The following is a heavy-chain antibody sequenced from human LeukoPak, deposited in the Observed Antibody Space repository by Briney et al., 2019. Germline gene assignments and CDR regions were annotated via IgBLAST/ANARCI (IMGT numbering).Heavy chain of an antibody. CDR2: IGVAGDT. Sequence: GGSLRLSCAASGFTFSSYDMHWVRQPTGKGLEWVSAIGVAGDTFYAGSVKGRFTISRGNAKNALFLQMNSLRAGDTAVYYCTRDRHGMDVWGQGTTVTVSS. CDR1: GFTFSSYD. V-gene: IGHV3-13*01. J-gene: IGHJ6*02. CDR3: TRDRHGMDV.